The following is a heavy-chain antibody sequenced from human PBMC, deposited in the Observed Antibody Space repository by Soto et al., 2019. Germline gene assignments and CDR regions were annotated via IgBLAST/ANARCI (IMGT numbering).Heavy chain of an antibody. J-gene: IGHJ4*02. Sequence: QVHLVQSGAEVKKPGASVKVSCKASGYTFTSYGITWVRQAPGQGLEWMGWISAHNGNTDYAQKLQGRVIVTRDTSKSTVYMELRSLRSDDTAVYYCARGRYGDYWGQGARVTVSS. D-gene: IGHD1-1*01. V-gene: IGHV1-18*01. CDR3: ARGRYGDY. CDR1: GYTFTSYG. CDR2: ISAHNGNT.